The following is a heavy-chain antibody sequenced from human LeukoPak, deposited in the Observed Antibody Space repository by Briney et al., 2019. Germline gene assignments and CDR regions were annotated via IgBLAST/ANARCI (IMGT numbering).Heavy chain of an antibody. Sequence: GGSLSLPRAASGFKFDDHGMSWVRQAPGKGLEWVAAISGNGGTYYADSVKGRFTISRDSSKDTLYVQLNSLRAEDTALYYCASLYAAHGSSWGQG. CDR3: ASLYAAHGSS. D-gene: IGHD5/OR15-5a*01. V-gene: IGHV3-23*01. CDR1: GFKFDDHG. CDR2: ISGNGGT. J-gene: IGHJ4*02.